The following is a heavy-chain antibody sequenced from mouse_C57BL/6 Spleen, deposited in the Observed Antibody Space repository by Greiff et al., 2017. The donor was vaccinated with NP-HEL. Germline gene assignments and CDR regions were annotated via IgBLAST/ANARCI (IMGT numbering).Heavy chain of an antibody. CDR2: IWRGGSP. D-gene: IGHD2-4*01. V-gene: IGHV2-5*01. CDR1: GFSLTSYG. J-gene: IGHJ1*03. Sequence: QVQLKESGPGLVQPSQSLSITCTVSGFSLTSYGVHWVRQSPGKGLEWLGVIWRGGSPDYNAAFMSRLSITKDNSKSQVFFKMNRLQADDTAIYYCAKNYYDYDGWYFEVGGTGTTVTVSS. CDR3: AKNYYDYDGWYFEV.